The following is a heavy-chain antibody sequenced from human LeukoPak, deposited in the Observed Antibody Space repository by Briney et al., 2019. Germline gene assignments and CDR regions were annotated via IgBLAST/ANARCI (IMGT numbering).Heavy chain of an antibody. Sequence: SETLSLTCTVSGGSISSYYWSWIRQPAGKGLEWIGRIYTSGSTNYNPSLKSRVTMSVDTSKNQFSLKLSSVTAADTAVYYCARDRYSGSFPGYYYMDVWGKGTTVTVSS. V-gene: IGHV4-4*07. J-gene: IGHJ6*03. CDR3: ARDRYSGSFPGYYYMDV. CDR1: GGSISSYY. D-gene: IGHD1-26*01. CDR2: IYTSGST.